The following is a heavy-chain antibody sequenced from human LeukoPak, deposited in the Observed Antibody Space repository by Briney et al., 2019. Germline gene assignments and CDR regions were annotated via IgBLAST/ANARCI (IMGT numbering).Heavy chain of an antibody. CDR3: ARDLVKGVFDY. D-gene: IGHD2-21*01. CDR2: ISTSSSHS. Sequence: GGSLRLSCAASGFTFSSYSMNWVRQAPGKGLEWVSSISTSSSHSYYADSVKGRFTISRDNAKNSVYLQMNSLRAEDTAVYYCARDLVKGVFDYWGQGTLVTVSS. V-gene: IGHV3-21*06. J-gene: IGHJ4*02. CDR1: GFTFSSYS.